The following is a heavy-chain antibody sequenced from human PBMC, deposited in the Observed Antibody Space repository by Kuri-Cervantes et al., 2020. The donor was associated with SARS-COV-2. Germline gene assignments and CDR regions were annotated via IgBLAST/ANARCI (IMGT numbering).Heavy chain of an antibody. CDR1: GFTFSTSA. Sequence: GGSLRLSCAASGFTFSTSAMSWVRQVPGKGLEWVANIKQDGSEKYYVDSVKGRFTISRDNAKNSLYLQMNSLRAEATAVYYCARHKAIITIFGVDYYYYGMDVWGQGTTVTVSS. CDR3: ARHKAIITIFGVDYYYYGMDV. D-gene: IGHD3-3*01. V-gene: IGHV3-7*01. CDR2: IKQDGSEK. J-gene: IGHJ6*02.